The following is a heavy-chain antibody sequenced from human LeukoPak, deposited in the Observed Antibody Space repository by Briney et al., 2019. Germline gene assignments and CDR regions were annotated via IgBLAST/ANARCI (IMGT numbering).Heavy chain of an antibody. CDR1: GGSFSGYY. CDR3: ARGFRGKLRYFGY. Sequence: SETLSLTCAVYGGSFSGYYWSWIRQPPGKGLEWIGEINHSGSTNYNPSLKSGVTISVDTSKNQFSLKLSSVTAADTAVYYCARGFRGKLRYFGYWGQGTLVTVSS. V-gene: IGHV4-34*01. CDR2: INHSGST. J-gene: IGHJ4*02. D-gene: IGHD3-9*01.